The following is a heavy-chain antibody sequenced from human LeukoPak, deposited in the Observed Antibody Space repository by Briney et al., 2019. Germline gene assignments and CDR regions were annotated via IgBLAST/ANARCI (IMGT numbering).Heavy chain of an antibody. CDR2: ISSSGSTI. V-gene: IGHV3-11*04. Sequence: GGSLRLSCAASGFTFSDYYMSWIRQAPGKGLEWVSYISSSGSTIYYADSVKGRFTISRDNAKNSLYLLMNSLRAEDTAVYYCARLVTPDYYFDYWGQGTLVTVSS. CDR1: GFTFSDYY. CDR3: ARLVTPDYYFDY. J-gene: IGHJ4*02. D-gene: IGHD2-21*02.